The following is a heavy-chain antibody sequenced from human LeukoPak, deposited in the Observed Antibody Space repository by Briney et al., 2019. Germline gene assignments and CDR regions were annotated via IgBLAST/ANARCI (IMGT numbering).Heavy chain of an antibody. CDR3: AAPRYDKNDAFDI. Sequence: PGGSLRLSCAASGFTVSSNYMSWVRQAPGKGLEWVSVIYSGGSTYYADSVKGRFTISRDNSKNTLYLQMNSLRSEDTAVYYCAAPRYDKNDAFDIWGQGTMVTVSS. D-gene: IGHD3-9*01. V-gene: IGHV3-53*05. CDR1: GFTVSSNY. J-gene: IGHJ3*02. CDR2: IYSGGST.